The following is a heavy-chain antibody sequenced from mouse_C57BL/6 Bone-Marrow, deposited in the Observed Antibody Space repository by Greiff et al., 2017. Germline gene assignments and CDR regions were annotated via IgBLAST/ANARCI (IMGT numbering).Heavy chain of an antibody. D-gene: IGHD4-1*01. J-gene: IGHJ3*01. CDR3: ARNERGTGRFAY. V-gene: IGHV1-53*01. Sequence: QVQLQQPGTELVKPGASVKLSCKASGYTFTSYWMHWVKQRPGQGLEWIGNINPSNGGTNYNEKFKSKATLTVDKSSSTAYMQLSSLTSEDSAVXYCARNERGTGRFAYWGQGTLVTVSA. CDR2: INPSNGGT. CDR1: GYTFTSYW.